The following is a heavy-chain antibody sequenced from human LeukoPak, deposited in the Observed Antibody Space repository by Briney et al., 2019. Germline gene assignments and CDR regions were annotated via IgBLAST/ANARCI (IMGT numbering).Heavy chain of an antibody. D-gene: IGHD2/OR15-2a*01. CDR1: GAPITDPLHY. J-gene: IGHJ4*02. CDR2: FYGSGNT. Sequence: PSETLSLTCTVSGAPITDPLHYWRWIRQPAGKGLEWIGRFYGSGNTNYNPSFESRVTISVDTARNQFFLNLTSVTAADTAVYYCATRLIVNTADSQVDYWGQGTLVTVSS. V-gene: IGHV4-61*02. CDR3: ATRLIVNTADSQVDY.